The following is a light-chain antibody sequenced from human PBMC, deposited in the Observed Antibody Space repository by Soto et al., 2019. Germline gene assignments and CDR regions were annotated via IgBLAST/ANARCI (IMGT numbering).Light chain of an antibody. CDR2: DAS. J-gene: IGKJ4*01. Sequence: DIPMTQSPSTLSAYVGDRVTITCRASQSISSWLAWYQQKPGKAPKLLIYDASSLESGVPSRFSGSGSGTEFTLTICSLQPDDFATYYCQQYNSYSLTFGGVTKVEIK. CDR3: QQYNSYSLT. V-gene: IGKV1-5*01. CDR1: QSISSW.